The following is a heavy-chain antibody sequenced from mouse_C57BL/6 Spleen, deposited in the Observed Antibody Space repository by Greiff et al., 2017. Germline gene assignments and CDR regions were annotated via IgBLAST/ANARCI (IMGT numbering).Heavy chain of an antibody. Sequence: VQLQQSGPELVKPGASVKISCKASGYAFSSSWMNWVKQRPGKGLEWIGRIYPGDGDTNYNGKFKGKATLTADKSSSTAYMQLSSLTSEDSAVYVCARCDYDYFDYWGQGTTLTVSS. CDR1: GYAFSSSW. V-gene: IGHV1-82*01. CDR2: IYPGDGDT. D-gene: IGHD2-4*01. CDR3: ARCDYDYFDY. J-gene: IGHJ2*01.